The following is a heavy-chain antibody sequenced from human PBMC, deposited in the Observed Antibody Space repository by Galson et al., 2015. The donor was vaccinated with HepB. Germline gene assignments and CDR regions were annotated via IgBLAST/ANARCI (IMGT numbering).Heavy chain of an antibody. CDR1: GFTFSDYY. J-gene: IGHJ3*02. V-gene: IGHV3-11*06. CDR3: ARDPAYCGGDCSYVNRNEAFDI. Sequence: SLRLSCAASGFTFSDYYMSWIRQAPGKGLEWVSYISSSTSYINYADSVRGRFTISRDNAKNSLYLQMNSLRAEDTAVYYCARDPAYCGGDCSYVNRNEAFDIWGQGTMVTVSS. CDR2: ISSSTSYI. D-gene: IGHD2-21*01.